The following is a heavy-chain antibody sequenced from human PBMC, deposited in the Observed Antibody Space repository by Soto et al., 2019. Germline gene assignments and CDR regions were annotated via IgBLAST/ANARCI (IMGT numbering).Heavy chain of an antibody. V-gene: IGHV3-48*02. CDR1: GFTFSSYS. J-gene: IGHJ4*02. CDR2: ISSSSSTI. CDR3: ARDPRKYTYGDYVDYFDY. Sequence: GGSLRLSCAASGFTFSSYSMNWVRQAPGKGLEWVSYISSSSSTIYYADSVKGRFTISRDNAKNSLYLQMNSLRDEDTAVYYCARDPRKYTYGDYVDYFDYWGQGTLVTVSS. D-gene: IGHD4-17*01.